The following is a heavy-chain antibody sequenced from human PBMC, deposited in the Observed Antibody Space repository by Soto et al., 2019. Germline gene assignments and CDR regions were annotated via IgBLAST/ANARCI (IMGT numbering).Heavy chain of an antibody. Sequence: KQSQTLSLTCAVYGGSFSGYYWSWIRQPPGKGLEWIGEINHSGSTNYNPSLKSRVTISVDTSKNQFSLKLSSVTAADTAVYYCARGVETTYSSSWYNWFDPWGQGTLVTVSS. CDR2: INHSGST. CDR1: GGSFSGYY. D-gene: IGHD6-13*01. V-gene: IGHV4-34*01. J-gene: IGHJ5*02. CDR3: ARGVETTYSSSWYNWFDP.